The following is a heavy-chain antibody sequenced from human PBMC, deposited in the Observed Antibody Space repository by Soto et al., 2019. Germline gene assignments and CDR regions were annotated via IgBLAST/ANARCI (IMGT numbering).Heavy chain of an antibody. V-gene: IGHV3-9*01. J-gene: IGHJ4*02. D-gene: IGHD3-22*01. CDR3: AKDSSWEDSSGYYLYYFDY. Sequence: EVQLVESGGGLVQPGRSLRLSCAASGFAFDDYAMHWVRQAPGKGLEWVSGITWNSGSIGYADSVKGRFTISRDNAKNSLYLQMNSLRAEDTAVYYCAKDSSWEDSSGYYLYYFDYWGQGTLVTVSS. CDR1: GFAFDDYA. CDR2: ITWNSGSI.